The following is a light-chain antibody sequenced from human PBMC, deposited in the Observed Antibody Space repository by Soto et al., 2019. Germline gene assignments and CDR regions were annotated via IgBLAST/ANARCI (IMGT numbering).Light chain of an antibody. CDR2: DAS. J-gene: IGKJ5*01. CDR3: QQFNSYPTT. CDR1: QSISSW. V-gene: IGKV1-5*01. Sequence: DIQMTQSPSTLSASVGDRATITCRASQSISSWLAWYQQKPGKAPKLLIYDASSLESGVPSRFSGSGSGTDFTLTISSLQPEDFATYYCQQFNSYPTTFGQGTRLEIK.